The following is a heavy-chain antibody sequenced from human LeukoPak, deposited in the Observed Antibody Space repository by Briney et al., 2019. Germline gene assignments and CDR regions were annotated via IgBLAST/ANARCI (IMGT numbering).Heavy chain of an antibody. V-gene: IGHV1-24*01. Sequence: ASVKVSCKVSGYTLTELSMHWVRQAPGKGLEWMGGFDPEDGETIYAQKFQGRVTMTEDTSTDTAYMELSSLRSEDTAVYYCATGWYSSGRRPFDYWGQGTLVTVSS. CDR1: GYTLTELS. CDR3: ATGWYSSGRRPFDY. J-gene: IGHJ4*02. CDR2: FDPEDGET. D-gene: IGHD6-19*01.